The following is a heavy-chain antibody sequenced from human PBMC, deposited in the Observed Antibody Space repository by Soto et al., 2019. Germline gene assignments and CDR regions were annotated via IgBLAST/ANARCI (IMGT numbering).Heavy chain of an antibody. Sequence: GASVKACCKASGGTKGSSTRRWVRQSPEQGLEWMGRIIPILGIANYAQKFQGRVTITADKSTSTAYMELSSLRSEDTAVYYCARDSVTMVRGVIYWGQGTLVTVSS. J-gene: IGHJ4*02. CDR1: GGTKGSST. CDR3: ARDSVTMVRGVIY. D-gene: IGHD3-10*01. CDR2: IIPILGIA. V-gene: IGHV1-69*04.